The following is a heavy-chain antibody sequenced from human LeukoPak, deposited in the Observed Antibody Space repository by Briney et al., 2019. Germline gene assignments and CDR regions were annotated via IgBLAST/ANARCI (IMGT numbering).Heavy chain of an antibody. V-gene: IGHV3-23*01. CDR3: AKAWIGTSSLLGSWY. J-gene: IGHJ4*02. D-gene: IGHD6-6*01. Sequence: PGGSLRLSCAASGFTFSSYAMSWVRQAPGKGLEWVSGISGGDGNTYYADSVKGRFTISRDNSKNTLYLQMNSLRAEDTAVYYCAKAWIGTSSLLGSWYWGQGTLVTVSA. CDR2: ISGGDGNT. CDR1: GFTFSSYA.